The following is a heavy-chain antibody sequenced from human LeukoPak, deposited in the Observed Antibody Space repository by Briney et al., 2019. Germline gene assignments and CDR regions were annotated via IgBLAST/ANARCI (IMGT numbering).Heavy chain of an antibody. CDR2: IGSNGSTI. CDR3: ARDGKSYYDFWSGYYSDY. D-gene: IGHD3-3*01. Sequence: GGSLRLSCAASGFTFSDYYMSWIRQAPGKGLEWVSYIGSNGSTIYYADSVKGRFTISRDNAKNSLYLQMNSLRAEDAAVYYCARDGKSYYDFWSGYYSDYWGQGTLVTVSS. V-gene: IGHV3-11*01. CDR1: GFTFSDYY. J-gene: IGHJ4*02.